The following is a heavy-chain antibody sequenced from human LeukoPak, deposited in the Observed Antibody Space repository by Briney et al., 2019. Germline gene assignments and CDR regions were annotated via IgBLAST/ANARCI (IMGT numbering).Heavy chain of an antibody. J-gene: IGHJ4*02. CDR3: ARDSVDGSGTYYNDSPDY. D-gene: IGHD3-10*01. CDR2: ISAYNGNT. Sequence: DSVKVSCKASGYTFTSYGISWVRQAPGQGLEWMAWISAYNGNTDYAQNLRGRVTMTTDTSTSTVYMELRSLRSDDTAVYYCARDSVDGSGTYYNDSPDYWGQGTLVTVSS. CDR1: GYTFTSYG. V-gene: IGHV1-18*01.